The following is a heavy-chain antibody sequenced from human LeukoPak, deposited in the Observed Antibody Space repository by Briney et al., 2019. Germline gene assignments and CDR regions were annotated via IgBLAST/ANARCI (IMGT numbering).Heavy chain of an antibody. D-gene: IGHD6-19*01. CDR3: ARLPFSARIAVAVGPDF. V-gene: IGHV5-10-1*01. CDR1: GYSFTSEW. Sequence: GESLQIYCKSSGYSFTSEWINWVRQMPGKGLEWMGRIDPSDSCTNYSPSFQGHVTISADKSISTAYLQWSSLKASDTAMYYCARLPFSARIAVAVGPDFWGQGTLVTVSS. J-gene: IGHJ4*02. CDR2: IDPSDSCT.